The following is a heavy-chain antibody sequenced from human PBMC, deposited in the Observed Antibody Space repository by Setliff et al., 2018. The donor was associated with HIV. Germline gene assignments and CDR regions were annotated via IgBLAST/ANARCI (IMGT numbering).Heavy chain of an antibody. Sequence: GASVKVSCKASGYTFSAYHMDWGRQAPGQGLEWMGRINPNRGGTNFAQKFQGRVTLTRDTSISTAHMELTRLTADDTAVYYCVLPGYYESSGYAVDHWGQGTLVTVSS. J-gene: IGHJ4*02. CDR3: VLPGYYESSGYAVDH. CDR2: INPNRGGT. V-gene: IGHV1-2*06. D-gene: IGHD3-22*01. CDR1: GYTFSAYH.